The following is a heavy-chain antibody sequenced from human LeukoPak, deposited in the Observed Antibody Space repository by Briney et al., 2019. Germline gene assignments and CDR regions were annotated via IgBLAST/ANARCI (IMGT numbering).Heavy chain of an antibody. CDR2: ISGSGGST. J-gene: IGHJ3*02. V-gene: IGHV3-23*01. CDR1: GFTFSSYA. CDR3: AKDWYDSSGRNAFDI. D-gene: IGHD3-22*01. Sequence: GGSLRLSCAASGFTFSSYAMSWVRQAPGKGLEWVSAISGSGGSTYYADSVKGRFTISRDNAKNTLYLQMNSLRAEDTAVYYCAKDWYDSSGRNAFDIWGQGTMVTVSS.